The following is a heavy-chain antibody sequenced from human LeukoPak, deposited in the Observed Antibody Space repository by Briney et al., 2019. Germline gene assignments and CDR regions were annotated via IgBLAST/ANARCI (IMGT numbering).Heavy chain of an antibody. D-gene: IGHD6-19*01. CDR1: GGTFSRYA. Sequence: GASVKVSCKASGGTFSRYAISWVRQAPGQGVEWMGRIIPIFGRANFAQKFKGRVTINKDETKSTAYMELSSLRSEDTAVYYCARTHSGSGWTGTPWYFDLWGRGTLVTVSS. J-gene: IGHJ2*01. V-gene: IGHV1-69*05. CDR2: IIPIFGRA. CDR3: ARTHSGSGWTGTPWYFDL.